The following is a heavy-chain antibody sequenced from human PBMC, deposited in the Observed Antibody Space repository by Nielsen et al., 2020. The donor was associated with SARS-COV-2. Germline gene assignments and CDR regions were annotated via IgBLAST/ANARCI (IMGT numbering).Heavy chain of an antibody. J-gene: IGHJ6*03. CDR1: GFTFSSTW. Sequence: GESLKISCSASGFTFSSTWMDWVRQAPGQGLVWVSRINPSGSGTAYADSVKGRFAVSRDNAENTVVLQIHSLRVEDTAVYYCAEGADFWSGTQKYYMDVWGKGTTVTVSS. CDR2: INPSGSGT. CDR3: AEGADFWSGTQKYYMDV. V-gene: IGHV3-74*01. D-gene: IGHD3-3*01.